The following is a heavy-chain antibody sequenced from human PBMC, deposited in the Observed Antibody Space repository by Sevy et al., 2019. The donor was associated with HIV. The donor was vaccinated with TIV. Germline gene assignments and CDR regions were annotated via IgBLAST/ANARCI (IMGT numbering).Heavy chain of an antibody. CDR3: ARVSLAYCGGDCYSGAFDI. CDR1: GFTFSSYA. V-gene: IGHV3-30-3*01. CDR2: ISYDGSNK. D-gene: IGHD2-21*02. Sequence: GGSLRLSCAASGFTFSSYAMHWVRQAPGKGLEWVAVISYDGSNKYYADSVKGRFTISRDNSKNTLYLQMNRLRAEDTVVYYCARVSLAYCGGDCYSGAFDIWGQGTMLTVSS. J-gene: IGHJ3*02.